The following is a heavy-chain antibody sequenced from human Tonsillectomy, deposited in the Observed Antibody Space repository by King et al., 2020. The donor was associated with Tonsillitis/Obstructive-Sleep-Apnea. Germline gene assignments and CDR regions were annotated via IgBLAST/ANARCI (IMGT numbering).Heavy chain of an antibody. V-gene: IGHV3-43*02. CDR2: IRGDGKTT. D-gene: IGHD1-26*01. CDR1: GFTFDDYT. Sequence: VQLVESGGGVVQPGGSLRLSCAASGFTFDDYTMHWVRQVPGKGLEWVSLIRGDGKTTSHGDPVKGRFTISRDNSKNTLYLQMNSLRPEDTALYYCAKIGHNGRYLRCAFDIWGQGTMVTVSS. J-gene: IGHJ3*02. CDR3: AKIGHNGRYLRCAFDI.